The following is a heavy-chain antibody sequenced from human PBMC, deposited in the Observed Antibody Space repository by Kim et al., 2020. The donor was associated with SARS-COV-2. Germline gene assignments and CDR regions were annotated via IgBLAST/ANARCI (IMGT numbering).Heavy chain of an antibody. CDR1: GGSISSYY. CDR2: IYYSGST. V-gene: IGHV4-59*08. D-gene: IGHD3-3*01. J-gene: IGHJ6*02. Sequence: SETLSLTCTVSGGSISSYYWSWIRQPPGKGLEWIGYIYYSGSTNYNPSLKSRVTISVDTSKNQFSLKLSSVTAADTAVYYCARHQWSGYVPQYYYGMDVWGQGTTVTVSS. CDR3: ARHQWSGYVPQYYYGMDV.